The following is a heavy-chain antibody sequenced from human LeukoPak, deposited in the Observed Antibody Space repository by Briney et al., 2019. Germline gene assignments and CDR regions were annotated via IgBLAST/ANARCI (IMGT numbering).Heavy chain of an antibody. CDR1: GFTFSSYD. CDR2: ISYDGSNK. D-gene: IGHD5-18*01. J-gene: IGHJ4*02. Sequence: GGSLRLSCAASGFTFSSYDMHWVRQAPDKGLQWVAVISYDGSNKYYADSVKGRFTISRDSSKNTLYLQMNSLRAEDTAVYYCAKHPARGYSYPIDYWGQGTLVTVSS. V-gene: IGHV3-30-3*02. CDR3: AKHPARGYSYPIDY.